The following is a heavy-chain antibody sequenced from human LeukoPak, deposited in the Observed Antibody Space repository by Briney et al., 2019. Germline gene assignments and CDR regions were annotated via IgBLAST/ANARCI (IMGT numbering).Heavy chain of an antibody. V-gene: IGHV1-2*02. Sequence: ASVKVSCKASGYTFTGYYMHWVRQAPGQGLEWMGWINPNSGGTNYAQKFQGRVTMTRDTSTSTVYMELSSLRSEDTAVYYCARGPYRYYFDYWGQGTLVTVSS. J-gene: IGHJ4*02. CDR3: ARGPYRYYFDY. CDR2: INPNSGGT. CDR1: GYTFTGYY. D-gene: IGHD1-26*01.